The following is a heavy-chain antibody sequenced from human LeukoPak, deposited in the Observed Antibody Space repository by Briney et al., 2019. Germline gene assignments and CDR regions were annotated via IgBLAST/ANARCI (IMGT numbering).Heavy chain of an antibody. Sequence: GGSLRLSCAASGFTFSSYGMHWVRQAPGKGLEWVAVKWYDGSNKYYADSVKGRFTISRDNSKNTLYLQTNSLRAEDTAVYYCASSAGLLRADYWGQGTLVAASS. V-gene: IGHV3-33*01. D-gene: IGHD3-22*01. CDR2: KWYDGSNK. CDR1: GFTFSSYG. CDR3: ASSAGLLRADY. J-gene: IGHJ4*02.